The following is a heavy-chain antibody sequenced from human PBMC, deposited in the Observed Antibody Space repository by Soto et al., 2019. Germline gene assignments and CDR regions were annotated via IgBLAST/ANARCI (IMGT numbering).Heavy chain of an antibody. Sequence: GASVKVSCKASGYTFTSYGISWVRQAPGQGLEWMGWISAYNGNTNYAQKLQGRVTMTTDTSTSTAYMELRSLRSDDTAVCYCARGRSYYDFWSGYSRIGMDGWGQGTTVTVSS. J-gene: IGHJ6*02. V-gene: IGHV1-18*01. D-gene: IGHD3-3*01. CDR1: GYTFTSYG. CDR3: ARGRSYYDFWSGYSRIGMDG. CDR2: ISAYNGNT.